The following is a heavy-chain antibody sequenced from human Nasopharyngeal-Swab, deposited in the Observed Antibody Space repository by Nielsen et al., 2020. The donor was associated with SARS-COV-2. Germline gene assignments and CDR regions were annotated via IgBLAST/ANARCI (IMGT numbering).Heavy chain of an antibody. V-gene: IGHV3-74*01. CDR2: VNNDGSNT. Sequence: GESLKISCAASGFTFSSYWMHWVRQDPGKGLVWVSRVNNDGSNTNYADSVKGRFTISRDNAKNTLYLQMNSLRAEDTAVYYCARDGVTIFGVVGYYYYMDVWGKGTTVTVSS. D-gene: IGHD3-3*01. CDR3: ARDGVTIFGVVGYYYYMDV. CDR1: GFTFSSYW. J-gene: IGHJ6*03.